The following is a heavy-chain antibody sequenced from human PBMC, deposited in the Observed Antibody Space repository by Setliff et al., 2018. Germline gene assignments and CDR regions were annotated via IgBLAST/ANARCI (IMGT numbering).Heavy chain of an antibody. V-gene: IGHV3-23*01. CDR3: AKDGVGPTFTYFFDY. CDR1: GFTFSGYS. J-gene: IGHJ4*02. D-gene: IGHD1-26*01. Sequence: GESLKISCAASGFTFSGYSMNWVRQTPGKGLEWVSTISGGGDSTYYADSVMGRVTISRDNSKNSLLLQMNSLRVDDTAIYYCAKDGVGPTFTYFFDYWGQGSQVTVSS. CDR2: ISGGGDST.